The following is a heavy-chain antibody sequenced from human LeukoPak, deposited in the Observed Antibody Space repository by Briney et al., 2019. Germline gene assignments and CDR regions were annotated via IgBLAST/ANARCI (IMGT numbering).Heavy chain of an antibody. CDR1: GGSISSGSYY. J-gene: IGHJ4*02. CDR3: AGSLRYSRVRDPPVCLFDY. Sequence: SQTLSLTCTVSGGSISSGSYYWSWIRQPAGKGLEWIGRIYTSGSTNYNPSPKSRVTISVDTSKNQFSLKLSSVTAADTAVYYCAGSLRYSRVRDPPVCLFDYWGQGTLVTVSS. V-gene: IGHV4-61*02. CDR2: IYTSGST. D-gene: IGHD3-9*01.